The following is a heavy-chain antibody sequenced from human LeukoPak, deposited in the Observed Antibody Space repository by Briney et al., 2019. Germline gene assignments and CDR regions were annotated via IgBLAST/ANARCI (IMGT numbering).Heavy chain of an antibody. Sequence: SETLSLTCTVTGGSISSGAYSWSWIRQHPGKGLVWIEYIYSSGSPYYNPSLKSRVTISVDTSKNQFSLKLSSVTAADTAVYYCAREGGIAENWFDPWGQGTLVTVSS. J-gene: IGHJ5*02. CDR3: AREGGIAENWFDP. CDR1: GGSISSGAYS. CDR2: IYSSGSP. V-gene: IGHV4-31*03. D-gene: IGHD6-13*01.